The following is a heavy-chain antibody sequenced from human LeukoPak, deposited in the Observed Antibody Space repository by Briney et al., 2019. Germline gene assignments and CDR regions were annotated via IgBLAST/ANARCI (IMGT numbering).Heavy chain of an antibody. J-gene: IGHJ4*02. CDR1: GGTFISYA. CDR3: ARGPPGSPVDY. CDR2: IIPIFGTA. Sequence: ASVKVSCKASGGTFISYAISWVRQAPGQGLEWMGGIIPIFGTANYAQKFQGRVTITADESTSTAYMELSSLRSEDTAVYYCARGPPGSPVDYWGQGTWSPSPQ. V-gene: IGHV1-69*13.